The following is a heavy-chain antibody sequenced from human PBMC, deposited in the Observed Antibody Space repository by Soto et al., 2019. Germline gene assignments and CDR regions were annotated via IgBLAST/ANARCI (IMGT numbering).Heavy chain of an antibody. Sequence: SVKVSCKASGGTFSSYTISWVRQAPGQGLEWMGRIIPILGIANYAQKFQGRVTITADKSTSTAYMELSSLRSEDTAVYYCARDSFEGGWYDWGQGTRVTVAS. V-gene: IGHV1-69*04. J-gene: IGHJ4*02. CDR1: GGTFSSYT. CDR2: IIPILGIA. CDR3: ARDSFEGGWYD. D-gene: IGHD6-19*01.